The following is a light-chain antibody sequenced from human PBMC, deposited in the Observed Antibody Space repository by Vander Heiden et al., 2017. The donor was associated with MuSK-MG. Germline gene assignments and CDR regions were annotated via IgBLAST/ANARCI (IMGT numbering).Light chain of an antibody. CDR3: QQDDSGPLT. Sequence: DIVMTQSPDSLAVSLGERATINCKSSQSVLYSSNNKNYLAWYQQKPGQPPKLLIYWASTRESGVPDRFSGSGSGTDFTLTISSLQAEDVALYYCQQDDSGPLTFGGGTKVXIK. CDR1: QSVLYSSNNKNY. J-gene: IGKJ4*01. CDR2: WAS. V-gene: IGKV4-1*01.